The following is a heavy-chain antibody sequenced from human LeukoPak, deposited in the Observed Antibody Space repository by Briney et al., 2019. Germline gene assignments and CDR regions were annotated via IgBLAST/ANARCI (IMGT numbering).Heavy chain of an antibody. Sequence: TSETLSLTCTVSGGSISSGSYDWSWIRQPAGKGLEWIGRIYTSGSTNYNPSLKSRVTISVDTSTNQFSLKLSSVTAAARAWYYCARGLLWFGDHVSWFDPWGQGTLVTVSS. CDR2: IYTSGST. J-gene: IGHJ5*02. D-gene: IGHD3-10*01. CDR1: GGSISSGSYD. CDR3: ARGLLWFGDHVSWFDP. V-gene: IGHV4-61*02.